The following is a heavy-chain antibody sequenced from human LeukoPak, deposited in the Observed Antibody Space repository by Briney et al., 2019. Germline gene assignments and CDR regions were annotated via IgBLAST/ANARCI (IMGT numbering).Heavy chain of an antibody. Sequence: GASVKVSCKASGYTFTSYGISWVRQAPGQGLEWMGWISADNGNTNYAQKVQGRVTMTTDTFTSTVYMELRSLRSDDTAVYYCARERVGSTSLAYWGQGTLVTVSS. V-gene: IGHV1-18*01. D-gene: IGHD1-26*01. CDR2: ISADNGNT. CDR3: ARERVGSTSLAY. J-gene: IGHJ4*02. CDR1: GYTFTSYG.